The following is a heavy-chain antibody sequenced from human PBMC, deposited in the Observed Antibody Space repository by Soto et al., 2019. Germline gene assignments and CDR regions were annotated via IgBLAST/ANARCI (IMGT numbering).Heavy chain of an antibody. V-gene: IGHV3-21*01. D-gene: IGHD2-8*02. CDR3: ARDRVVYAIQYYYHGMDV. J-gene: IGHJ6*02. CDR2: ISSSSSYM. CDR1: GFTFSSYS. Sequence: PGGSLRPSCAATGFTFSSYSMNWVRQAPGKGLEWVSSISSSSSYMYYADSVKGRFTISRDNAKNSLYLQMNSLRAEDTAVYYCARDRVVYAIQYYYHGMDVWGQGTTVTVSS.